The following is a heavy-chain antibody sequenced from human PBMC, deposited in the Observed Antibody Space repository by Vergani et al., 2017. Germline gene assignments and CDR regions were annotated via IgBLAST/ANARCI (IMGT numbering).Heavy chain of an antibody. CDR3: VKERDDSNYGFDY. CDR1: GFTFRPYT. V-gene: IGHV3-48*01. D-gene: IGHD4-11*01. CDR2: ISSSSAAI. Sequence: EVQLVESGGGLVQPGGFLRLSCVASGFTFRPYTMNWVRQGPGKGLEWLSYISSSSAAINYADSVKGRFTISRDNAKNSLYLQMNSLRAEDTAVYYCVKERDDSNYGFDYWGQGTLVTVSS. J-gene: IGHJ4*02.